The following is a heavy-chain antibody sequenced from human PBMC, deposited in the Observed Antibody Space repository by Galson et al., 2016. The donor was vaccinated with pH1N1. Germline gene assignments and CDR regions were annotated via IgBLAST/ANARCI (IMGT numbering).Heavy chain of an antibody. V-gene: IGHV3-30*04. Sequence: SLRLSCAASGFTFTSYAMHWVCQAPGKGLEWVAVILYDGTNEYYAGSVKGRFTISRDKTQSTVYLQMNSLRTEDTAVYYCARDSEYSGHEGFHWAQGTLVIVSS. J-gene: IGHJ4*02. CDR1: GFTFTSYA. CDR3: ARDSEYSGHEGFH. CDR2: ILYDGTNE. D-gene: IGHD5-12*01.